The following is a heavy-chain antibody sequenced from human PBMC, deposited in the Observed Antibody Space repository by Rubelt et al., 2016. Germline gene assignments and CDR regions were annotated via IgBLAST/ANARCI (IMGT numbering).Heavy chain of an antibody. CDR3: ASGGDDYGDSGWFDP. V-gene: IGHV4-34*01. J-gene: IGHJ5*02. Sequence: QVQLQESGPGLVKPSETLSLTCTVSGGSISSYYWSWIRQPPGKGLEWIGEINHSGSTNYNPSLKSRVTLSVDTSKDQFSLTLSSVTAADTAVYYGASGGDDYGDSGWFDPWGQGTLVTVSS. CDR1: GGSISSYY. D-gene: IGHD4-17*01. CDR2: INHSGST.